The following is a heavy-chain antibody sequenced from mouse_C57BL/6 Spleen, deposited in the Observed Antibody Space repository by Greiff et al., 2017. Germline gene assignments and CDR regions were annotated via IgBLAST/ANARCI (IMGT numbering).Heavy chain of an antibody. CDR1: GYTFTSYW. CDR3: ARGGYYDYAWCAY. CDR2: INPSSGYT. D-gene: IGHD2-4*01. Sequence: QVQLQQSGAELAKPGASVKLSCKASGYTFTSYWMHWVKQRPGQGLEWIGYINPSSGYTKYNQKFNDKATLSADKSSSTAYMQLSSLTYEDSAVYYCARGGYYDYAWCAYWGQGTLVTVSA. V-gene: IGHV1-7*01. J-gene: IGHJ3*01.